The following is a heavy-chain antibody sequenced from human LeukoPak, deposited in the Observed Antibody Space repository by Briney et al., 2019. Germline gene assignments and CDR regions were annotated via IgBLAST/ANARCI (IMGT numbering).Heavy chain of an antibody. CDR1: GFSLSTSRLG. D-gene: IGHD3-10*01. J-gene: IGHJ4*02. CDR3: AHRGFSGSYCDF. V-gene: IGHV2-5*02. Sequence: SGPALVKPTQTLTLTCTFSGFSLSTSRLGVGWIRQPPGKALEWLALIYWDDDKRYSPSLETRLTITKDTSKNQVVLTITNMDPVDTATYYCAHRGFSGSYCDFWGQGTLVTVSS. CDR2: IYWDDDK.